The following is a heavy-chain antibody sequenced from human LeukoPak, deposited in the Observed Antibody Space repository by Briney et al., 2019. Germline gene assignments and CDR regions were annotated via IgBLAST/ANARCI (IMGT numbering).Heavy chain of an antibody. D-gene: IGHD3-9*01. Sequence: GGSLRLSCAASGFTVSSNYMSWVRQAPGKGLEWVSVIYSGGSTYYADSVKGRFTISRDNSKNTLYLQMNSLRAEDTAVYYCARAPVWYDILTGSFTGLFDPWGQGTLVTVSS. CDR1: GFTVSSNY. J-gene: IGHJ5*02. CDR2: IYSGGST. CDR3: ARAPVWYDILTGSFTGLFDP. V-gene: IGHV3-66*01.